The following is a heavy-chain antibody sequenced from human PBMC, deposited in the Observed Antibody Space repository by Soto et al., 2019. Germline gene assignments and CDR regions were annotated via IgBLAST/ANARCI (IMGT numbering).Heavy chain of an antibody. CDR1: GYTFTSYD. D-gene: IGHD1-1*01. V-gene: IGHV1-2*02. Sequence: ASVKVSCKASGYTFTSYDINWVRQAPGQGLEWMGWINPNSGSTKYAPKFQGGVTMTRDSSITTAYMELSRLRSGDTAVYYCAREPATAKPEGVDFWGQGTLVTVS. CDR2: INPNSGST. CDR3: AREPATAKPEGVDF. J-gene: IGHJ4*02.